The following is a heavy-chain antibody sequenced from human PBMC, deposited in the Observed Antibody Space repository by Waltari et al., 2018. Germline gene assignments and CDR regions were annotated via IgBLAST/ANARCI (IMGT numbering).Heavy chain of an antibody. D-gene: IGHD6-6*01. CDR2: ISWNSGSI. V-gene: IGHV3-9*01. J-gene: IGHJ4*02. CDR3: AKDKEGSSWGTFDY. Sequence: EVQLVESGGGLVQPGRSLRLSCAASGFTFDDYAIHWVRQAPGKGLEWVSGISWNSGSIGYADSVKGRFTISRDNAKNSLYLQMNSLRAEDTALYYCAKDKEGSSWGTFDYWGQGTLVTVSS. CDR1: GFTFDDYA.